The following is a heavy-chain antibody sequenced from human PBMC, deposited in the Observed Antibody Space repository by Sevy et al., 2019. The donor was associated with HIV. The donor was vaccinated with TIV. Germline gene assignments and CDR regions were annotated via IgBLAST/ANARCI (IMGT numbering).Heavy chain of an antibody. V-gene: IGHV3-49*04. D-gene: IGHD3-10*01. CDR1: GFNIADYY. J-gene: IGHJ5*02. CDR2: IITKNHGGTP. CDR3: ARHAREAWRGSGVYYNVTDGFDP. Sequence: GGSLRLSCTGSGFNIADYYMTWVRQAPGKGLDWVGFIITKNHGGTPEYGASVKGRFTIYRDDSKNTIYLQMHSLKTEDTGIYYCARHAREAWRGSGVYYNVTDGFDPWGQGTLVTV.